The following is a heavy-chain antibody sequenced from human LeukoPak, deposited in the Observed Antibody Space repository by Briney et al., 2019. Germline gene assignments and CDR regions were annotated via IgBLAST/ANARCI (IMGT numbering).Heavy chain of an antibody. D-gene: IGHD3-22*01. Sequence: GESLKISCKGSGYSFTSYWIGWVRQMPGKGLEWMGIIYPGDSDTRYSPSFQGQVTISADKFISTAYLQWSSLKASDTAMYYCARSVYYDSSGYPYYFDYWGQGTLVTVSS. V-gene: IGHV5-51*01. CDR2: IYPGDSDT. J-gene: IGHJ4*02. CDR3: ARSVYYDSSGYPYYFDY. CDR1: GYSFTSYW.